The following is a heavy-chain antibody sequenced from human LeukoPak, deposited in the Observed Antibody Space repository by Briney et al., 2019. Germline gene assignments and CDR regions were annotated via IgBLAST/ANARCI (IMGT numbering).Heavy chain of an antibody. CDR3: ASFGSGWSGGFDP. J-gene: IGHJ5*02. V-gene: IGHV4-59*01. D-gene: IGHD6-19*01. CDR2: IYYSGST. Sequence: PSETLSLTCTVSGGSISSYYWSWIRQPPGKGPEWIGYIYYSGSTNYNPSLKSRVTISVDTSKNQFSLKLSSVTAADTAVYYCASFGSGWSGGFDPWGQGTLVTVSS. CDR1: GGSISSYY.